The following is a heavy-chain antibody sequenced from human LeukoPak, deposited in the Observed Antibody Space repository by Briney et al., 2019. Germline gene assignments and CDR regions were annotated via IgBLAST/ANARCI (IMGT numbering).Heavy chain of an antibody. CDR3: ARGYAAWAIN. CDR2: INSDGSIT. V-gene: IGHV3-74*01. J-gene: IGHJ4*02. D-gene: IGHD2-2*01. CDR1: GFTFSNYW. Sequence: GGSLRLSCAASGFTFSNYWMHWVRQAPGKGLVWVSRINSDGSITSYADSVKGRFTISRDNAKSTLYLQMNSQRADDTAVYYCARGYAAWAINWGQGTLVTVSS.